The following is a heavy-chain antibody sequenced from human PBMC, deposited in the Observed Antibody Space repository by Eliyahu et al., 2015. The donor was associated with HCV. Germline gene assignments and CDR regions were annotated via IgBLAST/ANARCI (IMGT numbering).Heavy chain of an antibody. J-gene: IGHJ6*02. CDR1: GFTFSSYX. Sequence: EVQLVESGGGLVKPGGXLXLSCAASGFTFSSYXMNWVRQAPGKGLEWVSSISSSXSYIYYADXVKGRFTISRDNAKNSLYLQMNSLRAEDTAVYYCARVRAGYSSGWSAYYYYGMDVWGQGTTVTVSS. D-gene: IGHD6-19*01. CDR2: ISSSXSYI. CDR3: ARVRAGYSSGWSAYYYYGMDV. V-gene: IGHV3-21*01.